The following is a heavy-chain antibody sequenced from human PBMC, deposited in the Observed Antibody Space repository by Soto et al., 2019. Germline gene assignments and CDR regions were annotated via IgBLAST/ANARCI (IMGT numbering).Heavy chain of an antibody. Sequence: QVQLQESGPGLVKPSGTLSLTCAVSGGSISSSNWWSWVRQPPGKGLEWIGEIYHSGSTNYNPSLKSRDTISVDKSKNQFSLKLSSVTAADTAVYYCATSPDYCDYVWSGSFDLWGRGTLVTVSS. D-gene: IGHD4-17*01. CDR2: IYHSGST. CDR1: GGSISSSNW. CDR3: ATSPDYCDYVWSGSFDL. V-gene: IGHV4-4*02. J-gene: IGHJ2*01.